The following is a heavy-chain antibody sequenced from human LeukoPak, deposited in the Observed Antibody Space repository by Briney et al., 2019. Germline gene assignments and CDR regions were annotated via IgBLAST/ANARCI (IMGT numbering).Heavy chain of an antibody. CDR3: ARGGYSSGWNNYFDY. V-gene: IGHV4-59*01. D-gene: IGHD6-19*01. CDR2: IYYGGST. J-gene: IGHJ4*02. CDR1: GGSFSGYY. Sequence: SETLSLTCAVYGGSFSGYYWSWIRQPPGKGLEWIGYIYYGGSTNYNPSLKSRVTISVDTSKNQFSLRLSSVTAADTAVYYCARGGYSSGWNNYFDYWGQGTLVTVSS.